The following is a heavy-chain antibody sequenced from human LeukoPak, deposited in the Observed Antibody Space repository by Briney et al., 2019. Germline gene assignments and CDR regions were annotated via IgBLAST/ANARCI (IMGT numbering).Heavy chain of an antibody. D-gene: IGHD2-15*01. CDR3: ARLCCSGGSCCEDY. J-gene: IGHJ4*02. Sequence: SETLSLTYTVSGGSIVSYYWSWIRQPPGKGLEWIGYIYYSGSTNYNPSLKSRVTMSVDTSKNQFSLKLTSVTAADTAVYYCARLCCSGGSCCEDYWGQGTLVTVSS. CDR1: GGSIVSYY. V-gene: IGHV4-59*08. CDR2: IYYSGST.